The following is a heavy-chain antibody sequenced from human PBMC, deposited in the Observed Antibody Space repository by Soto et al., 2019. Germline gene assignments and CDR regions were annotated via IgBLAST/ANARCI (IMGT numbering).Heavy chain of an antibody. J-gene: IGHJ4*02. Sequence: SVKVSCRASGFTFTSSAVQWVRQARGQRLEWIGWIVVGSGNTNYAQKFQERVTITRDMSTSTAYMELSSLRSEDTAVYYCAATTGYRPHYFDYWGQGTLVTVSS. V-gene: IGHV1-58*01. D-gene: IGHD3-9*01. CDR3: AATTGYRPHYFDY. CDR2: IVVGSGNT. CDR1: GFTFTSSA.